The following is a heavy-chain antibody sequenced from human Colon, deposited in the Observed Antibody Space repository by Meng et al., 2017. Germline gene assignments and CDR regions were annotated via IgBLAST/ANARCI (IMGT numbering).Heavy chain of an antibody. J-gene: IGHJ5*02. D-gene: IGHD3-22*01. CDR2: VFYSGST. CDR3: ARDMSGGYYWFDP. CDR1: GGSISTSGHW. V-gene: IGHV4-31*03. Sequence: VQRRESGPGLVKPSQTLSLTCTVSGGSISTSGHWWSWIRQHPGKGLEWIGYVFYSGSTQYNPSLKSRVSISVDTSKNQFSLKLYSMTAADTAVYYCARDMSGGYYWFDPWGQGTLVTVSS.